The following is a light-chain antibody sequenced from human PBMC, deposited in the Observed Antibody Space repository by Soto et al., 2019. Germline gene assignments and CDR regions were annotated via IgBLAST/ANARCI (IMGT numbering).Light chain of an antibody. CDR1: QSVSSSY. J-gene: IGKJ1*01. V-gene: IGKV3-20*01. Sequence: ETVFTQSPYTLSLSPGERATLSCRASQSVSSSYLAWYQQKPGQAPRLLIYGASSRATGIPDRFSGSGSGTDFTLTISRLEPEDFAVYYCQQYGSSLRTFGQGTKV. CDR3: QQYGSSLRT. CDR2: GAS.